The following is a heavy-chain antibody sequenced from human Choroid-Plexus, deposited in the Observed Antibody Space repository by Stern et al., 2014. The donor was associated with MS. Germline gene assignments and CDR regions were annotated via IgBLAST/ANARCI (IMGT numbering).Heavy chain of an antibody. V-gene: IGHV3-23*04. CDR2: LSGSGGST. J-gene: IGHJ4*02. Sequence: EMQLVESGGGLVQPGGSLRLSCAASGFTFSSYAMSWVRQAPGKGLEWVSALSGSGGSTYYADSVKGRFTISRDNSKNTLYLQMNSLRAEDTAVYYCAKDSENYDYVWGSLDYWGQGTLVTVSS. CDR3: AKDSENYDYVWGSLDY. D-gene: IGHD3-16*01. CDR1: GFTFSSYA.